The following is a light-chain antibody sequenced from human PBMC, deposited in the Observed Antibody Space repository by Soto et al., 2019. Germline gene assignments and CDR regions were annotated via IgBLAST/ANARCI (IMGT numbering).Light chain of an antibody. CDR2: GAS. J-gene: IGKJ1*01. Sequence: EVVMTQSPATLSVSPGERATLSCRASQSVRSNLAWYQHKPGQAPRLLIYGASTRATGIPARFSGSGSGTEFTLTISSLQSEDFAVYYCQQYTHWPKTFGQGTKVEIK. CDR1: QSVRSN. V-gene: IGKV3-15*01. CDR3: QQYTHWPKT.